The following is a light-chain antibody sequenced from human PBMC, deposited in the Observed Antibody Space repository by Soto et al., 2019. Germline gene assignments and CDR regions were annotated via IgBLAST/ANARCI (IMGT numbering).Light chain of an antibody. V-gene: IGKV1-9*01. Sequence: DIQMTQSPSSLSASVEDRVTITCRASQAISSYLAWYQQKPGRAPKLLIYAASTLQSGVPSRFSGSGSGTEFTLTITSLQPEDFATYYCQQLNSFPITFGQGTRLEIK. CDR1: QAISSY. CDR2: AAS. J-gene: IGKJ5*01. CDR3: QQLNSFPIT.